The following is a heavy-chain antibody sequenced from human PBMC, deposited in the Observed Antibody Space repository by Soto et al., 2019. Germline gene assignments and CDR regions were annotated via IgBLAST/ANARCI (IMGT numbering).Heavy chain of an antibody. CDR2: ISWDGGST. CDR3: AKDIFGGSYDFWSGYYTGYYYYGMDV. Sequence: GGSLRLSCAASGFTFDDYTMHWVRQAPGKGLEWVSLISWDGGSTYYADSVKGRFTISRDNSKNSLYLQMNSLRTEDTALYYCAKDIFGGSYDFWSGYYTGYYYYGMDVWGQGTTVTVSS. CDR1: GFTFDDYT. V-gene: IGHV3-43*01. J-gene: IGHJ6*02. D-gene: IGHD3-3*01.